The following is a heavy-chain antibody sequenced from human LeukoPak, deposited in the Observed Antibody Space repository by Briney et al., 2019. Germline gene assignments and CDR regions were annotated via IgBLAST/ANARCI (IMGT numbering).Heavy chain of an antibody. CDR1: GGSFSGYY. V-gene: IGHV4-34*01. CDR2: INHSGST. Sequence: PSETLSLTCAAYGGSFSGYYWSWIRQPPGKGLEWIGEINHSGSTNYNPSLKSRVTISVDTSKNQFSLKLSSVTAADTAVYYCARARIQLWSYYYYYYGMDVWGQGTTVTVSS. CDR3: ARARIQLWSYYYYYYGMDV. D-gene: IGHD5-18*01. J-gene: IGHJ6*02.